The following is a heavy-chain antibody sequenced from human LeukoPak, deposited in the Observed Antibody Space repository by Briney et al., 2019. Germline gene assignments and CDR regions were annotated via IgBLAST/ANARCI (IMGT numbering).Heavy chain of an antibody. Sequence: PGGSLRLSCVASGFTFSNYWMHGVGQPPGRGRVWVSRIYVDGRTTNYADSVKGRFTISRDNAMNTVYLEMNSLSVEDTATYYCIRDFRSADLWGQGTLVTVTS. CDR1: GFTFSNYW. V-gene: IGHV3-74*01. J-gene: IGHJ5*02. CDR2: IYVDGRTT. CDR3: IRDFRSADL.